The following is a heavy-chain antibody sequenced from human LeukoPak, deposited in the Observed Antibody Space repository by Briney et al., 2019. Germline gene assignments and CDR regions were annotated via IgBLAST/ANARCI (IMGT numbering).Heavy chain of an antibody. V-gene: IGHV5-51*01. D-gene: IGHD3-22*01. CDR1: GYSFTHYW. Sequence: GESLQISCKATGYSFTHYWIGWVRQMPGKGLEWMGITYPGDVDTRYSPSFEGQVTISADKSTTTAYLHWSSLKASDTAMYYCAQSSGYYANFDYWGQGTLVTVSS. J-gene: IGHJ4*02. CDR2: TYPGDVDT. CDR3: AQSSGYYANFDY.